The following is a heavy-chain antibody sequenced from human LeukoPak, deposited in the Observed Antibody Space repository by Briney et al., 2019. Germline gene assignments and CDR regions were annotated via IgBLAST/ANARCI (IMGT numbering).Heavy chain of an antibody. V-gene: IGHV4-34*01. D-gene: IGHD6-19*01. J-gene: IGHJ4*02. Sequence: SETLSLXCAVYGGSYSGYYWSWIRQPPGKGLEWIGEINHSGSTNYNPSPKSRVTISVDTSKNQFSLKLSSVTAADTAVYYCARYSSGWYSNYYFDYWGQGTLVTVSS. CDR1: GGSYSGYY. CDR3: ARYSSGWYSNYYFDY. CDR2: INHSGST.